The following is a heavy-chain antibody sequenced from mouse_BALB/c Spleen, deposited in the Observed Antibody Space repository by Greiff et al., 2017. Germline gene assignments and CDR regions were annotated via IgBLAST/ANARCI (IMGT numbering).Heavy chain of an antibody. CDR1: GYSITSDYA. J-gene: IGHJ3*01. D-gene: IGHD1-1*01. CDR2: ISYSGST. Sequence: EVKLVESGPGLVKPSQSLSLTCTVTGYSITSDYAWNWIRQFPGNKLEWSGYISYSGSTSYNPSLKSRISITRDTTKNQFFLQLKSVTTEDTATYDSASSVNGSSWFAYWGQGTLVTVSA. V-gene: IGHV3-2*02. CDR3: ASSVNGSSWFAY.